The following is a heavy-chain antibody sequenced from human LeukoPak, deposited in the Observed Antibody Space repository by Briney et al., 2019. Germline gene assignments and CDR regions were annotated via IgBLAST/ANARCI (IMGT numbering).Heavy chain of an antibody. CDR3: VKVGLVGATTRDRSYFDY. Sequence: GGSLRLSCAASGFTFSSYSMNWVRQAPGKGLEWVSYISSSSSTIYYADSVKGRFTTSRDNSKNTLYLQMNSLRAEDTAVYYCVKVGLVGATTRDRSYFDYWGQGALVTVSS. V-gene: IGHV3-48*01. CDR1: GFTFSSYS. CDR2: ISSSSSTI. D-gene: IGHD1-26*01. J-gene: IGHJ4*02.